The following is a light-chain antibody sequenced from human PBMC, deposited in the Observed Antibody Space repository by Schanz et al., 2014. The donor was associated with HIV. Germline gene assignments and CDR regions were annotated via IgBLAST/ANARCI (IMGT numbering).Light chain of an antibody. CDR1: QSLGGSQ. CDR2: GAS. CDR3: QQYGSFFS. Sequence: EIVLTQSPATLSLSPGERATLSCRASQSLGGSQLAWYQHKPGQAPRLLIYGASNRATGIPDRFSGGGSGTDFTLTISRLEPEDFAVYYCQQYGSFFSFGGGTKVEI. V-gene: IGKV3-20*01. J-gene: IGKJ4*01.